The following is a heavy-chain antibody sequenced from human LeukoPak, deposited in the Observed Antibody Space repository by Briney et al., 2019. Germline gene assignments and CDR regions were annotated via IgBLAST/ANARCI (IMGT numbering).Heavy chain of an antibody. CDR2: IYYSGNT. J-gene: IGHJ4*02. V-gene: IGHV4-39*07. CDR3: ARSGVLWNLAY. CDR1: GGSISSSNYY. Sequence: SETLSLTCTVSGGSISSSNYYWGWIRQPPGKGLEWIGSIYYSGNTYYNPSLKSRVTISLDTSKNQFSLKLSSVTAADTAVYYCARSGVLWNLAYWGQGTLVTVSS. D-gene: IGHD1-1*01.